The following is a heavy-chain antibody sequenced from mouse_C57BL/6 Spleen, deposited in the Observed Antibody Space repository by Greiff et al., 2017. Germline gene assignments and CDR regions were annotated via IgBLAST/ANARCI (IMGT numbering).Heavy chain of an antibody. CDR3: ARGDLGWYHWDLDV. CDR1: GYTFTSYW. J-gene: IGHJ1*03. CDR2: IYPGNGCT. D-gene: IGHD3-3*01. Sequence: VQLQQPGAELVKPGASVKMSCKASGYTFTSYWINWVKQRPGQGLEWIGDIYPGNGCTNYNQKFKGKATLTVDTSSSTAYMQLRSLTSEDAAVXCGARGDLGWYHWDLDVWGTGTTVTVSS. V-gene: IGHV1-55*01.